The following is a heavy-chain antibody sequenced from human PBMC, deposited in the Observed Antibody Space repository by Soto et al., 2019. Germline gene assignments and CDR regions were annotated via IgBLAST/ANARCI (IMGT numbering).Heavy chain of an antibody. V-gene: IGHV4-34*01. CDR2: INHSGST. CDR3: ARGHGNWNYVYYYYYMDV. CDR1: GGSFSGYY. D-gene: IGHD1-7*01. J-gene: IGHJ6*03. Sequence: SETLSLTCAVYGGSFSGYYWSWIRQPPGKGLEWIGEINHSGSTNYNPSLKSRVTISVDTSKNQFSLKLSSVTAADTAVYYCARGHGNWNYVYYYYYMDVWGKGTTVTVSS.